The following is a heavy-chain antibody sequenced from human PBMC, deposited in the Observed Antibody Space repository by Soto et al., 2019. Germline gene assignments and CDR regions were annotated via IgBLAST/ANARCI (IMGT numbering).Heavy chain of an antibody. CDR2: IIPILCIA. Sequence: QVQLVQSGAEVKKPGSSVKVSCKASGGTFSSYTISWVRKAPGQGLEWMGRIIPILCIANYAQKFQGRVTITADKSTSTAYMELSSLRSEDTAVYYCARSGYCSGGSCYWNWFDPWGQGTLVTVSS. CDR3: ARSGYCSGGSCYWNWFDP. V-gene: IGHV1-69*02. D-gene: IGHD2-15*01. CDR1: GGTFSSYT. J-gene: IGHJ5*02.